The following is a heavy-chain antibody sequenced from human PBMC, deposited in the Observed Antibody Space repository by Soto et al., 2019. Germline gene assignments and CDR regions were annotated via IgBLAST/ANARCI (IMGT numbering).Heavy chain of an antibody. CDR3: ARQIVPFCDFGSGSLFQY. D-gene: IGHD1-26*01. CDR2: IYYSGST. CDR1: GGSISSYY. Sequence: SETLSLTCTVSGGSISSYYWSWIRQPPGKGLEWIGYIYYSGSTNYNPSLKSRVTISVDTSKNQFSLKLSSVTAADTAVYYCARQIVPFCDFGSGSLFQYWGQGTLVTVSS. J-gene: IGHJ1*01. V-gene: IGHV4-59*08.